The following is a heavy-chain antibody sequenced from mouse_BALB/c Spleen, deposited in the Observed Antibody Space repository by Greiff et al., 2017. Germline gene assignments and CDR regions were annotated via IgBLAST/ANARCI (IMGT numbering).Heavy chain of an antibody. V-gene: IGHV1-69*02. D-gene: IGHD1-1*01. Sequence: VQLQQPGAELVRPRASVKLSCKASGYTFTSYWINWVKQRPGQGLEWIGNIYPSDSYTNYNQKFKDKATLTVDKSSSTAYMQLSSPTSEDSAVYYCTRNYYGSSSAWFAYWGQGTLVTVSA. J-gene: IGHJ3*01. CDR1: GYTFTSYW. CDR3: TRNYYGSSSAWFAY. CDR2: IYPSDSYT.